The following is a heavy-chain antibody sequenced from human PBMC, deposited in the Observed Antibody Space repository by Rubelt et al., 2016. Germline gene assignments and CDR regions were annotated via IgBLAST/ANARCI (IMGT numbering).Heavy chain of an antibody. CDR1: GGSISSDY. D-gene: IGHD6-13*01. V-gene: IGHV4-59*05. CDR2: VYYSGST. CDR3: ARTEHRAEAALDY. J-gene: IGHJ4*02. Sequence: QLQLQESGPGLVKPSETLSLTCTVSGGSISSDYWSWVRQPAGKGLEWIGSVYYSGSTYYKPSLKSRVTISVDTSKNLFARKLSSVTGADTAVYYCARTEHRAEAALDYWGQGTLVTVCS.